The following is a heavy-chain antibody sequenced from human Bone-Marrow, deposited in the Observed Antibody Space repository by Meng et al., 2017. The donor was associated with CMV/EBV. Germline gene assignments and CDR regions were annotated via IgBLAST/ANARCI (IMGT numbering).Heavy chain of an antibody. CDR2: INPSGGST. D-gene: IGHD3-16*01. CDR3: AADFIRLRYYYYGMDV. Sequence: ASVKVSCKASGYTFTSYYMHWVRQAPGQGLEWMGIINPSGGSTSYAQKFQGRVTMTRDTSTSTAYMELSSLRSEDTAVDYCAADFIRLRYYYYGMDVWGQGTTVTVSS. J-gene: IGHJ6*02. CDR1: GYTFTSYY. V-gene: IGHV1-46*01.